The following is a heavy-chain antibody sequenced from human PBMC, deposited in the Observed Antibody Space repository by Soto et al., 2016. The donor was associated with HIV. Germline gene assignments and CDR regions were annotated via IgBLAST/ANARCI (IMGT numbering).Heavy chain of an antibody. V-gene: IGHV4-59*01. Sequence: QVQLQESGPGLVRPSETLSLTCIVSGGSLTHYYWSWIRQPPGRDWSGLATYIILGYHLQPLLESRVTISKSTSETRLSLTLASVTAADTAVYYCVRVRSSPSRTNDAFDIWGQGTMVTVSS. CDR2: YIILGY. CDR1: GGSLTHYY. J-gene: IGHJ3*02. CDR3: VRVRSSPSRTNDAFDI. D-gene: IGHD2-2*01.